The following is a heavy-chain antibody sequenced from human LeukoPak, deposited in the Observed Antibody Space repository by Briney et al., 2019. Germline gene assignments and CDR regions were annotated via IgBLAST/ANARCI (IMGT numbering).Heavy chain of an antibody. CDR3: AKEDVQLCPFDY. Sequence: GGSLSLSCAASGFTFSSYSMHWLRQAPGKGLEWVSSISSSSSYIYYADSVKGRFTISRDNSKNTLYLEMNSLSADATAVYYCAKEDVQLCPFDYWGKGTLVTVSS. CDR2: ISSSSSYI. D-gene: IGHD5-18*01. V-gene: IGHV3-21*04. CDR1: GFTFSSYS. J-gene: IGHJ4*02.